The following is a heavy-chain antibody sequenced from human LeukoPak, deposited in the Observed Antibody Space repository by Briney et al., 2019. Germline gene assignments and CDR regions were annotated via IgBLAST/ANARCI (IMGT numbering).Heavy chain of an antibody. CDR1: GASISGYY. J-gene: IGHJ5*02. V-gene: IGHV4-59*08. CDR2: IYYSGTT. D-gene: IGHD3-9*01. CDR3: ARHAPGYFDFP. Sequence: SETLSLTCTVSGASISGYYCSWIRQPPGKGLEWIGYIYYSGTTTYNPSLKSRVAISVDTSMNQFSLRLSSVTAADTAVYYCARHAPGYFDFPWGQGTLVTVSS.